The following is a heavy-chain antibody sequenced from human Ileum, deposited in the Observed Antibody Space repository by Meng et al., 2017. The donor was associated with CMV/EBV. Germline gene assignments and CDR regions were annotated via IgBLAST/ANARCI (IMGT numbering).Heavy chain of an antibody. Sequence: KVSCEASGDTFRTYTITWVRQDPGQGLEWMGNIIPFLDVSKDAQKFQGRVTFTTDRSTNTIYMELSSLRSDDTAMYFCAREAHFSFDLWGQGTLVTV. D-gene: IGHD2/OR15-2a*01. V-gene: IGHV1-69*04. CDR2: IIPFLDVS. CDR1: GDTFRTYT. CDR3: AREAHFSFDL. J-gene: IGHJ4*02.